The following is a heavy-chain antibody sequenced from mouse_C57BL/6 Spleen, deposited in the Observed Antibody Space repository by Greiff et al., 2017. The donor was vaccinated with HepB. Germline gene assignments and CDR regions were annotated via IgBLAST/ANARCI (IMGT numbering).Heavy chain of an antibody. D-gene: IGHD1-1*01. CDR3: AREGDSSDWYFDV. CDR1: GYTFTSYW. V-gene: IGHV1-64*01. Sequence: QVQLQQPGAELVKPGASVKLSCKASGYTFTSYWMHWVKQRPGQGLEWIGMIHPNSGSTNYNEKFKSKATLTVDKSSSTAYMQLSSLTSEDSAVYNCAREGDSSDWYFDVWGTGTTVTVSS. J-gene: IGHJ1*03. CDR2: IHPNSGST.